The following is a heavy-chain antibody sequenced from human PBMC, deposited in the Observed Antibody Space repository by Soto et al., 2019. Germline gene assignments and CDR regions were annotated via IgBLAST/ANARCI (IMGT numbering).Heavy chain of an antibody. CDR1: GGSVSSGSYY. CDR2: IHYSEST. CDR3: ARDSRIAVAGTRSSGVNWFDP. D-gene: IGHD6-19*01. J-gene: IGHJ5*02. V-gene: IGHV4-61*01. Sequence: QVQLQESGPGLVKPSETLSLTCTVSGGSVSSGSYYWSWIRQPPGKGLEWIGYIHYSESTNYNPSLRSVVTIAVETSKNQFSLKLSSVTAADTAVYYCARDSRIAVAGTRSSGVNWFDPWGQGTLVTVSS.